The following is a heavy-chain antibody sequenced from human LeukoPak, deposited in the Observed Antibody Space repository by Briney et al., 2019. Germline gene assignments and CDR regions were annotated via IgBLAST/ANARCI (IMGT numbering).Heavy chain of an antibody. CDR2: MKQDGSEK. D-gene: IGHD3-9*01. V-gene: IGHV3-7*01. CDR1: GFTYSSYW. J-gene: IGHJ4*02. CDR3: AREENYDILTGYPTSNFDY. Sequence: PGGSLRLSCAASGFTYSSYWMSWVRQAPGKGLEWVANMKQDGSEKYYVDSVKGRFTISRDNAKNSLYLQMNSLRAEDTAVYYCAREENYDILTGYPTSNFDYWGQGTLVTVSS.